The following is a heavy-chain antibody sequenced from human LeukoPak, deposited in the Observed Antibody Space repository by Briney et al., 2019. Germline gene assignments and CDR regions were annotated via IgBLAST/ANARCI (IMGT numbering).Heavy chain of an antibody. V-gene: IGHV3-49*04. D-gene: IGHD3-10*01. CDR3: TPNPMVPFDY. CDR1: GFTFADYA. J-gene: IGHJ4*02. CDR2: IRSKTYGGTT. Sequence: RTGGSLRLSCTASGFTFADYAMTWVRQAPGKGLEWLGFIRSKTYGGTTEFAASVKGRFTISRDDSKSIAYLQMNSLNTDDTGVYYCTPNPMVPFDYWGQGTLVTVSS.